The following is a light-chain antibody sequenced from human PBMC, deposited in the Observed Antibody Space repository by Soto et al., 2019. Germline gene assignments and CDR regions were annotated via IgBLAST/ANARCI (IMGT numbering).Light chain of an antibody. CDR2: EVS. Sequence: QSVLTQPASVSGSPGQSITISCTGTSSDVGGYNYVSWYQQHPGKAPKLMIYEVSDRPSGISNRFSGSKSGNTASLTISGLQAEDEADYYCSSYASSLSYVFGTGTKSPS. CDR3: SSYASSLSYV. J-gene: IGLJ1*01. V-gene: IGLV2-14*01. CDR1: SSDVGGYNY.